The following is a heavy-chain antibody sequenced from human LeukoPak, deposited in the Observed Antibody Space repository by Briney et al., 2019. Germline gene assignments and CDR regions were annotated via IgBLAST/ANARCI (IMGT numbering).Heavy chain of an antibody. Sequence: PGGSLRLSCAASGFTFSSYSMNWVRQAPGKGLEWVSSISSSSSYIYYADSVKGRFTISRDNAKNSLYLQMNSLRAEDTALYYCAKDKEAFGVRYFDWSFDYWGQGTLVTVSS. J-gene: IGHJ4*02. CDR2: ISSSSSYI. V-gene: IGHV3-21*04. CDR1: GFTFSSYS. D-gene: IGHD3-9*01. CDR3: AKDKEAFGVRYFDWSFDY.